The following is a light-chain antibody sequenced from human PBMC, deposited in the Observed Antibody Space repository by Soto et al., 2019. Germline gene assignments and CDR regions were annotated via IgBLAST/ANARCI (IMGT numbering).Light chain of an antibody. V-gene: IGKV1-17*03. CDR2: AAS. CDR3: LQHNSYPWT. Sequence: DIHMTHSASAISSSVLYIFTITCLASQGISNYLAWFQQKPGKVPKRLIYAASSLQSGVPSRFSGSGSGTEFTLTITSLQPEDFATYYCLQHNSYPWTFGQGTKVDIK. J-gene: IGKJ1*01. CDR1: QGISNY.